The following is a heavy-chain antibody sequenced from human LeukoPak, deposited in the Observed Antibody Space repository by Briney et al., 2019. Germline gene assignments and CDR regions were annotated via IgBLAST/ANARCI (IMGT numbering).Heavy chain of an antibody. D-gene: IGHD3-10*01. CDR1: GFTFDDYG. CDR3: ARDLGCGSGVFDY. CDR2: INWNGGST. J-gene: IGHJ4*02. Sequence: PGGSLRLSCAASGFTFDDYGMSWVRQAPGKGLEWVSGINWNGGSTGYADCVKGRFTISRDNATNSLYLQMNSLRAEDTALYYCARDLGCGSGVFDYWGQGTLVTVSS. V-gene: IGHV3-20*04.